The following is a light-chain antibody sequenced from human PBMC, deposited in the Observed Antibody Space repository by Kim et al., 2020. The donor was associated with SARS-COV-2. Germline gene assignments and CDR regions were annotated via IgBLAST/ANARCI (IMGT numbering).Light chain of an antibody. Sequence: SPGERATLSCRASQSGRSSLAWYQQRPGQAPRLLIYDASIRATGVPARFTGSGSGTEFTLTISSLQSEDFAVYFCQQYYTWSALTFGGGTKVDIK. CDR3: QQYYTWSALT. CDR2: DAS. J-gene: IGKJ4*01. CDR1: QSGRSS. V-gene: IGKV3D-15*01.